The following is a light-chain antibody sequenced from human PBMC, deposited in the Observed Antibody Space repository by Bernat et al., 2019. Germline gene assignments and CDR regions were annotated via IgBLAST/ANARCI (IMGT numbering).Light chain of an antibody. V-gene: IGKV3-11*01. CDR2: DAS. CDR1: QSVTSY. Sequence: EIVLTQSPATLSLSPGERATLSCRASQSVTSYLFWYQQKPGQAPRLLIYDASIRATGIPASFSGSGSGTDFTLTISSLEPEDFAVYYCQQRSDWPRTFGQGTKVEIK. J-gene: IGKJ1*01. CDR3: QQRSDWPRT.